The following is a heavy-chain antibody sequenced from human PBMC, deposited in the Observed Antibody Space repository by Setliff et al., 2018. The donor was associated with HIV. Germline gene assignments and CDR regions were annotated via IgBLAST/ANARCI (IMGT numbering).Heavy chain of an antibody. J-gene: IGHJ4*02. CDR1: GYSIRSGYY. CDR3: ASFFVTTVTNQDY. Sequence: PSETLSLTCVVSGYSIRSGYYWGWIRQSPGKGLEWIGTMFRTGTSYYNPSLQSRVTISLDTSNNQFSLKLTSVTAADTAMYYCASFFVTTVTNQDYWGQGTPVTVSS. D-gene: IGHD4-17*01. V-gene: IGHV4-38-2*01. CDR2: MFRTGTS.